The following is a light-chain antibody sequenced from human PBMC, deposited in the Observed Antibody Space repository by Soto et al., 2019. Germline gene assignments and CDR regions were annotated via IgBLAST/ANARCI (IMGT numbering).Light chain of an antibody. CDR1: QSISSW. J-gene: IGKJ1*01. Sequence: IXXTQXPATXXXSXGDRVTITCRASQSISSWLAWYQQKPGKAPKLLIYKASSLESGVPSRFSGSGSGTEFTLTISSLQPDDFATYYCQQYNSSPCTFGQGTKVEIK. CDR2: KAS. CDR3: QQYNSSPCT. V-gene: IGKV1-5*03.